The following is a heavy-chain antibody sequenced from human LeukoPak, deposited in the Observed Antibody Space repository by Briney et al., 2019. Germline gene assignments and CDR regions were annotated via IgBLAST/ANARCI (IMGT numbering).Heavy chain of an antibody. CDR3: ARDGYSNYAYYYYYYMDV. Sequence: GGSLRLSCAASGFTFSSYIMNWVGQAPGKGLEGVSYISSSSSTIYYADSVKGRFTISRDNAKNSLYLQMNSLRAEDTAVYYCARDGYSNYAYYYYYYMDVWGKGTTVTVSS. J-gene: IGHJ6*03. V-gene: IGHV3-48*01. CDR2: ISSSSSTI. CDR1: GFTFSSYI. D-gene: IGHD4-11*01.